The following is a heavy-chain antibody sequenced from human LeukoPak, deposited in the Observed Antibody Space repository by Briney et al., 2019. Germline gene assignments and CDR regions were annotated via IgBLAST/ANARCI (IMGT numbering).Heavy chain of an antibody. Sequence: PVKVSCKASGGTFSSYAISWVRQAPGQGLEWMGGIIPIFGTANYAQKFQGRVTITADESTSTAYMELSSLRSEDTAVYYCASHTIFGVVIESYYYYGMDVWGQGTTVTVSS. CDR3: ASHTIFGVVIESYYYYGMDV. CDR2: IIPIFGTA. CDR1: GGTFSSYA. D-gene: IGHD3-3*01. V-gene: IGHV1-69*13. J-gene: IGHJ6*02.